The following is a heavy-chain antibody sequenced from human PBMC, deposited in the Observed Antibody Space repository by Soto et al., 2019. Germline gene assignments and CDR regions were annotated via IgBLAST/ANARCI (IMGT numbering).Heavy chain of an antibody. D-gene: IGHD3-10*01. V-gene: IGHV3-30-3*01. Sequence: QVQLVESGGGVVQPGRSLRLSCAASGFTFSSHSIQWGRQAPGKGLEWVAVISYDGSIKYYADSVNGRFTISRDNSKNTAYLQMNSLRAEYTAVFYCAREWSTSGDLDYWGQGTLVIVSS. CDR1: GFTFSSHS. CDR3: AREWSTSGDLDY. J-gene: IGHJ4*02. CDR2: ISYDGSIK.